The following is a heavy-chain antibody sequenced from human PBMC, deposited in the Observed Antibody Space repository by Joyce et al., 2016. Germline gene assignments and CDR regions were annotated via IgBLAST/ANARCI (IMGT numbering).Heavy chain of an antibody. Sequence: QLVESGGGVVKPGGSLRLSCEASGSTFSSSSMSWFRQAPVKGREWVASISGTSYYIFHAEKVRGRFTVSRDNAKKTLYLQMNSLRAEDSAVFYCARGGISYYYAMDVWGQGTTVTVSS. CDR3: ARGGISYYYAMDV. J-gene: IGHJ6*02. CDR1: GSTFSSSS. V-gene: IGHV3-21*01. CDR2: ISGTSYYI. D-gene: IGHD3-16*01.